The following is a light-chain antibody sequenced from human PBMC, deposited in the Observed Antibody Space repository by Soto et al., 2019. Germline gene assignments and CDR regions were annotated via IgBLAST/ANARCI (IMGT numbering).Light chain of an antibody. V-gene: IGKV3-15*01. Sequence: EIVMTQSPATLSVSPGESATLSCRASQSVGSNLAWYRQKPGQAPRLLIFAASTRATGIPARFSGGGSGTEFTLTISSLQSEDFAVYYCQQYNNWPPTWTFGQGTKV. CDR3: QQYNNWPPTWT. CDR2: AAS. J-gene: IGKJ1*01. CDR1: QSVGSN.